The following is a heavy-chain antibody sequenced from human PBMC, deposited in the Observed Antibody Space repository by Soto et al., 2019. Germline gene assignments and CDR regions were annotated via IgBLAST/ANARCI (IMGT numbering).Heavy chain of an antibody. Sequence: GESLKISCQGSGYSFTSYWIVWVRQMPGKGLEWMGIIYPGDSDTRYSPSFQGQVTISADKSISTAYLQWSSLKASDTAMYYCARQQYSSSWNYYYGMDVWGQGTTVTVS. V-gene: IGHV5-51*01. CDR3: ARQQYSSSWNYYYGMDV. CDR1: GYSFTSYW. D-gene: IGHD6-13*01. J-gene: IGHJ6*02. CDR2: IYPGDSDT.